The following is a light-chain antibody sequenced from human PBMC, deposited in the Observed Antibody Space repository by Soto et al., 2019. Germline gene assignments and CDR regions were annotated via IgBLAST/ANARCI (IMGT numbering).Light chain of an antibody. CDR1: QSISSRN. Sequence: ESVLTQSPGTLSSSPGERAIISCRATQSISSRNLAWYQQKPGQAPRLLIYDASNRATGIPARFSGSGSGTDLTLTISSLEPEDFAVYYCQQRSTSVGKGKRLENK. J-gene: IGKJ5*01. CDR2: DAS. V-gene: IGKV3D-20*02. CDR3: QQRSTS.